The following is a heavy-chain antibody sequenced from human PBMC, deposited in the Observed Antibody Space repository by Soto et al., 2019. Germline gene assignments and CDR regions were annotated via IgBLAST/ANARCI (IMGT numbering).Heavy chain of an antibody. D-gene: IGHD3-9*01. J-gene: IGHJ4*02. V-gene: IGHV3-30-3*01. CDR2: ISYEGSNE. CDR3: ARPPNYDFLTGYFDY. Sequence: QVQLVESGGGVVQPGRSLRLSCAASGFTFSRYAMDWVRQAPGKGLEWVAVISYEGSNEDYADSVKGRFTMSRDNSKNTPYLQMNSLRADDTAVYYCARPPNYDFLTGYFDYWGQGTLVTVSS. CDR1: GFTFSRYA.